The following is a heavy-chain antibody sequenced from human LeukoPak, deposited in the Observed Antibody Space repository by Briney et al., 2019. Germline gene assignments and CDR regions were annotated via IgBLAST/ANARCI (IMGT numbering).Heavy chain of an antibody. Sequence: SETLSLTCTVSGGSISSGGYYWSWIRQHPGKGLEWIGYIYYSGSTYYNPSLKSRVTISVDTSKNQFSLKLSSVTAADTAVYYCARGSITMVRGVMNWLDPWGQGTLVTVSS. CDR3: ARGSITMVRGVMNWLDP. D-gene: IGHD3-10*01. CDR2: IYYSGST. V-gene: IGHV4-31*03. J-gene: IGHJ5*02. CDR1: GGSISSGGYY.